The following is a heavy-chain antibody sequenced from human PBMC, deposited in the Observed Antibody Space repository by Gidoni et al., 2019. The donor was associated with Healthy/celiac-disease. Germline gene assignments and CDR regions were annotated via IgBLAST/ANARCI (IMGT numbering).Heavy chain of an antibody. V-gene: IGHV3-64D*09. Sequence: EVQLVESGGGLVQPGGSLRLSCSASGFTFSRDAMHWVRQAPGKGLEYVSAISSNGGSTYYADSVKGRFTISRDNSKNTLYLQMSSLRAEDTAVYYCVKDHWQAHSSGWSDFDYWGQGTLVTVSS. CDR1: GFTFSRDA. J-gene: IGHJ4*02. CDR3: VKDHWQAHSSGWSDFDY. D-gene: IGHD6-19*01. CDR2: ISSNGGST.